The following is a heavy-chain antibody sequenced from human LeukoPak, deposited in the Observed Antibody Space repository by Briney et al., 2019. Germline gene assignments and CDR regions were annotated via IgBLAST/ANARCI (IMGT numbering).Heavy chain of an antibody. CDR3: ARGGYSRVAVASRLDY. V-gene: IGHV4-34*01. CDR1: GGSFSGYC. D-gene: IGHD6-19*01. Sequence: DPSETLSLTCAVYGGSFSGYCWSWIRQPPGKGLEWIGEINHSGSTNYNPSLKSRVTISVDTSKNQFSLKLSSVTAADTAVYYCARGGYSRVAVASRLDYWGQGTLVTVSS. J-gene: IGHJ4*02. CDR2: INHSGST.